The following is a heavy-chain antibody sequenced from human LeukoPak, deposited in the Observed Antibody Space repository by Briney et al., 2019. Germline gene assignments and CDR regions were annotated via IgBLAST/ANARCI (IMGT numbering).Heavy chain of an antibody. D-gene: IGHD3-3*01. CDR1: GGSISSYY. J-gene: IGHJ4*02. CDR2: IYYSGST. Sequence: SETLSLTCTVSGGSISSYYWSWIRQPPGKGLEWIGYIYYSGSTNYNPSLKSRVTISVDTSKNQFSLKLSSVTAADTAVYYCARYTYYDFWSGYIDYWGQGTLVTVSS. V-gene: IGHV4-59*01. CDR3: ARYTYYDFWSGYIDY.